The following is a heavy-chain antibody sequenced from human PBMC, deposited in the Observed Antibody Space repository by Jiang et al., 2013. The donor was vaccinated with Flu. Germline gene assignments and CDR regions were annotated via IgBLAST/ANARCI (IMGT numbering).Heavy chain of an antibody. CDR3: ARDNYGSGTPDY. V-gene: IGHV4-59*01. J-gene: IGHJ4*02. Sequence: VLLKPSETLSLTCTVSGVSISSYYWSWIRQPPGKGLEWIGYIYYSGNANYNPSLKSRVTMSVDTSKNQFSLKLSSVTAADTAVYYCARDNYGSGTPDYRGQGTLVTVSS. CDR2: IYYSGNA. CDR1: GVSISSYY. D-gene: IGHD3-10*01.